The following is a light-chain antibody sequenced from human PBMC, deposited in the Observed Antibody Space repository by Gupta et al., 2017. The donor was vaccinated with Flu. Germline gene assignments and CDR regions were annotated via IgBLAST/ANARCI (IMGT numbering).Light chain of an antibody. CDR1: QTIRSS. CDR2: GAS. J-gene: IGKJ1*01. V-gene: IGKV3-15*01. CDR3: QQYNTWLVT. Sequence: GERATLSGTASQTIRSSLAWYQQKPGQAPRLLIYGASTRATGVPARFSGSGSGTEFTLTISSLQSEDFAVYYCQQYNTWLVTFGQGTKVEVK.